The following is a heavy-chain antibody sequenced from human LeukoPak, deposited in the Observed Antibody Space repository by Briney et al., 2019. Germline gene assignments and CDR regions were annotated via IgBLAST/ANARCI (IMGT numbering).Heavy chain of an antibody. V-gene: IGHV3-11*01. CDR2: ISSTSSVK. D-gene: IGHD6-13*01. CDR1: GFTFSDYY. J-gene: IGHJ6*03. Sequence: GGSLRLSCAASGFTFSDYYMGWIRQAPGKGLEWISYISSTSSVKYYADSVKGRFTISRDNAKNSVYLQVNNLRAEDTAVYYCARGRSGAAAGDYYYYMDVWGKGTTVTVSS. CDR3: ARGRSGAAAGDYYYYMDV.